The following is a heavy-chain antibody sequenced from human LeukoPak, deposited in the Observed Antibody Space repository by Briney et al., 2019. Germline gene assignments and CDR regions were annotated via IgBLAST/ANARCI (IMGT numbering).Heavy chain of an antibody. CDR2: VSAYNGNT. CDR1: GFTFNTYG. J-gene: IGHJ4*02. D-gene: IGHD2-15*01. Sequence: ASVKVSCKTSGFTFNTYGINCVRRAPGQGLEWMGWVSAYNGNTNYAQKLQGRVTMTTDTSTSTAYMELRSLRSDDTAVYYCARDDRYCSGGSCYGLDYWGQGTLVTVSS. V-gene: IGHV1-18*01. CDR3: ARDDRYCSGGSCYGLDY.